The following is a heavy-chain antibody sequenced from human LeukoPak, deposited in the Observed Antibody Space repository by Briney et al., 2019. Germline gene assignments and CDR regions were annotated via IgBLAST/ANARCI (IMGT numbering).Heavy chain of an antibody. V-gene: IGHV3-74*01. J-gene: IGHJ4*02. Sequence: GGSLRLSCAASGFTFSNYWMHWVRQAPGKGLVWVSLISTDGSSTSYADSVKGRFTISRDNAKNTLYLQMNSLRAEDTAVYYCARAFGGYGGYYFDFWGQGTLVPVSS. CDR2: ISTDGSST. CDR1: GFTFSNYW. D-gene: IGHD5-12*01. CDR3: ARAFGGYGGYYFDF.